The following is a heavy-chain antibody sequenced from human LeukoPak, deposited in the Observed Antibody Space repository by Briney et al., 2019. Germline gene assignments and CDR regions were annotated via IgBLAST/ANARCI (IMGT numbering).Heavy chain of an antibody. J-gene: IGHJ4*02. CDR2: ISGSGGST. V-gene: IGHV3-23*01. D-gene: IGHD6-19*01. CDR1: GFTFSSYA. Sequence: PGGSLRLSCAASGFTFSSYAMSWVRQAPGKGLEWVSAISGSGGSTYYADSVKGRFTISRDNAKNSLYLQMNSLRAEDTAVYYCARTAGTGNYFDYWGQGTLVTVSS. CDR3: ARTAGTGNYFDY.